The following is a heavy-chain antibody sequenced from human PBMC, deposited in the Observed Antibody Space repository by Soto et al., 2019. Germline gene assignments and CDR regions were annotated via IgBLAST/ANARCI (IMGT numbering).Heavy chain of an antibody. J-gene: IGHJ6*02. CDR2: IYYSGST. V-gene: IGHV4-39*01. D-gene: IGHD1-26*01. CDR3: ALIRASGSYYYYFGMNV. CDR1: GGAISRSSYD. Sequence: SETLSLTCTVSGGAISRSSYDWGWIRQPPGKGLEWIGSIYYSGSTYYNPSLKSRVTISVDTSKNQFSLKLSSVTAADTAVYYWALIRASGSYYYYFGMNVWGQGTTVT.